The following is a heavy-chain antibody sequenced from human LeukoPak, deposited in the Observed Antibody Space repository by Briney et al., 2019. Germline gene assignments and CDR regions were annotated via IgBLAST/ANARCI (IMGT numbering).Heavy chain of an antibody. J-gene: IGHJ4*02. V-gene: IGHV3-30*04. CDR1: GFTFSSYA. D-gene: IGHD3-22*01. CDR3: AAANLGTDSSGSWDY. CDR2: ISYDGSNK. Sequence: GGSLRLSCAAPGFTFSSYAMHWVRQAPGKGLEWVAVISYDGSNKYYADSVKGRFTISRDNSKNTLYLQMNSLRAEDTAVYYCAAANLGTDSSGSWDYWGQGTLVTVSS.